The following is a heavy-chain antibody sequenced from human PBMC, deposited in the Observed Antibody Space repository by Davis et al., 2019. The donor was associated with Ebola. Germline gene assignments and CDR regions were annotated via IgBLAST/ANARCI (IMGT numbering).Heavy chain of an antibody. D-gene: IGHD3-10*01. CDR2: IIPIFGTA. V-gene: IGHV1-69*13. J-gene: IGHJ4*02. CDR3: ATYYGSGSYYIDY. Sequence: AASVKVSCKASGGTFSSYAISWVXXXXGQGLEWMGGIIPIFGTANYAQKFQGRVTITADESTSTAYMELSSLRSEDTAVYYCATYYGSGSYYIDYWGQGTLVTVSS. CDR1: GGTFSSYA.